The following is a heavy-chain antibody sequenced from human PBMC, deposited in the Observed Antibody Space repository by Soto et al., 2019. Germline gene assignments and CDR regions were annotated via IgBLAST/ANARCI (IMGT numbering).Heavy chain of an antibody. Sequence: QVQLVESGGGVVQPGRSLRLSCAASGFTFSSYAMHWVRQAPGKGLEWVAVISYDGSNKYYADSVKGRFTISRDNSKNTLDLQMNSLRAEDTAVYYCARFKGCSGGSCYPYFDSWGQGTLVTVSS. V-gene: IGHV3-30-3*01. CDR2: ISYDGSNK. D-gene: IGHD2-15*01. CDR1: GFTFSSYA. CDR3: ARFKGCSGGSCYPYFDS. J-gene: IGHJ4*02.